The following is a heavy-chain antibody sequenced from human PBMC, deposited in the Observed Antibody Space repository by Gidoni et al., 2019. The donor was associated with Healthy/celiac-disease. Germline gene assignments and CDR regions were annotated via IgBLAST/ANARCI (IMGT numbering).Heavy chain of an antibody. D-gene: IGHD3-22*01. CDR2: IYHSGST. V-gene: IGHV4-38-2*01. J-gene: IGHJ5*02. Sequence: QVQLQESGPGLVKPSETLSLTCAVAGYSIRSGYYWGWIRQHPGKGRDWIGSIYHSGSTYYNPSLKSRVTRSVDTSKNQFSLKLSSVSAADTAVYYCARAPPITMIVVVITSSWFDPWGQGTLVTVSS. CDR3: ARAPPITMIVVVITSSWFDP. CDR1: GYSIRSGYY.